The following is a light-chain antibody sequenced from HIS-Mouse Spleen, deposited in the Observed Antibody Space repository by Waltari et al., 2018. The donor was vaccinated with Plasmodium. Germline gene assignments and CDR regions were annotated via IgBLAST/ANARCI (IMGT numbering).Light chain of an antibody. CDR3: CSYAGSSTFVV. CDR1: SSDVGSYNL. Sequence: QSALTQPASGSGSPGQSITISCTGTSSDVGSYNLVPWYQQHPGKAPTLMIYEVSKRPSGVSNLVSCSKSGNTASLTISGLQAEDEADYYCCSYAGSSTFVVFGGGTKLTVL. CDR2: EVS. J-gene: IGLJ2*01. V-gene: IGLV2-23*02.